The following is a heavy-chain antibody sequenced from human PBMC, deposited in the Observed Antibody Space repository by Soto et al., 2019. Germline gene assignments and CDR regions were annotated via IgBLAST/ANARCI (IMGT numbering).Heavy chain of an antibody. D-gene: IGHD3-10*01. J-gene: IGHJ6*03. V-gene: IGHV4-31*03. CDR3: ARVWVRFGGFSSDRNYYYHMDV. CDR2: IYYSGST. CDR1: GGSISSGGYY. Sequence: QVQLQESGPGLVKPSQTLSLTCIVSGGSISSGGYYCSWIRQHPGKGLEWIGNIYYSGSTYYNPDITGRLILSLDTSKNQCSLYLSCVTAADTAVYFCARVWVRFGGFSSDRNYYYHMDVWGKGTTVTVSS.